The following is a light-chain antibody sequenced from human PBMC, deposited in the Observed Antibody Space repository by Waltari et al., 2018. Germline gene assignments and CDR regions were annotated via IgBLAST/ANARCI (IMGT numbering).Light chain of an antibody. J-gene: IGKJ2*01. CDR2: SSS. V-gene: IGKV1D-12*01. CDR3: QQANSFPYT. CDR1: QDISSW. Sequence: DIQMTQSPSSVSASVGDRVTTTCRASQDISSWLAWYQQKPGKAPELLIYSSSTLHFGVPSRFSGSRSGTEFSLTITGLQPDDSATYFCQQANSFPYTYGQGTKLDI.